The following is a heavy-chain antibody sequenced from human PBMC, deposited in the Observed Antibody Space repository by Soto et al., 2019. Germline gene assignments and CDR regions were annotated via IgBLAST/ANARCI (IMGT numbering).Heavy chain of an antibody. J-gene: IGHJ4*02. D-gene: IGHD3-10*01. CDR3: ARDVYGSGNYNIAY. CDR2: IFTSGST. CDR1: GDTFSTYY. Sequence: SETLSLTCTVSGDTFSTYYWSWIRQPAGKGLEWIGRIFTSGSTNYNPSLKSRVTMSVDTSKNQFSLKLRSVTAADTAVYYCARDVYGSGNYNIAYWGQGTLVTVSS. V-gene: IGHV4-4*07.